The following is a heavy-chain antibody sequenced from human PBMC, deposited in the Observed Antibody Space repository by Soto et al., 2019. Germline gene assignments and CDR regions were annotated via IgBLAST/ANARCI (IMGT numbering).Heavy chain of an antibody. Sequence: QVQLVQSGAEVKKSGASVKVSCKASGYTFTGYYIHCVRQAPGHALEWMGEISPNSGGTKYAQKFQGRVTMTRDTSITTVYMDLSNLSPDDTAVYYCGKGRSGDVDVFYWGQGTLVTVYS. CDR1: GYTFTGYY. CDR3: GKGRSGDVDVFY. J-gene: IGHJ4*02. V-gene: IGHV1-2*02. CDR2: ISPNSGGT. D-gene: IGHD1-26*01.